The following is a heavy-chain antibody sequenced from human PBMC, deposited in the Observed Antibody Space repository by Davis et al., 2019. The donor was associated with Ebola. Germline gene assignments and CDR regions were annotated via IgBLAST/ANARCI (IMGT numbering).Heavy chain of an antibody. CDR2: FGTSGDT. CDR1: GFTFSSYA. V-gene: IGHV3-23*01. D-gene: IGHD1-26*01. Sequence: PGGSLRLSCTASGFTFSSYAMSWVRQAPGKGLEWVSTFGTSGDTYYADSVKGRFTISRDNSKNTLYLQMNGLGVDDTAIYYCAKDTSNIWFDIWGQGTMVTVSS. J-gene: IGHJ3*02. CDR3: AKDTSNIWFDI.